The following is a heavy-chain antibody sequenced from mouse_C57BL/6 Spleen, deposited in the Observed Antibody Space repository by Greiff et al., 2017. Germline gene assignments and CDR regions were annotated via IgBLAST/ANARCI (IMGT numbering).Heavy chain of an antibody. Sequence: QVQLQQSGAELARPGASVKLSCKASGYTFTSYGISWVKQRTGQGLEWIGEIYPRSGNTYYNEKFKGKATLTADKSSSTAYMELRSLTSEDSAVYFCARSSTEPAYGGQGTLVTVSA. CDR1: GYTFTSYG. D-gene: IGHD4-1*02. J-gene: IGHJ3*01. V-gene: IGHV1-81*01. CDR2: IYPRSGNT. CDR3: ARSSTEPAY.